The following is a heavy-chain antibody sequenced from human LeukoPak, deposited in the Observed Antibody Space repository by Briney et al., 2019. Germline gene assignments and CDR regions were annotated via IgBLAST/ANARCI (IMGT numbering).Heavy chain of an antibody. D-gene: IGHD3-10*01. J-gene: IGHJ4*02. CDR3: AREAGSGSYYIGY. CDR2: IYYTGFT. Sequence: SETLSLTCTVSGGSISSYYWSWIRQPPGKGLEWIGFIYYTGFTIYNPSLKSRVTISVDTSKNQFSLKLSSVTAADTAVYYCAREAGSGSYYIGYWGQGTLVTVSS. CDR1: GGSISSYY. V-gene: IGHV4-59*01.